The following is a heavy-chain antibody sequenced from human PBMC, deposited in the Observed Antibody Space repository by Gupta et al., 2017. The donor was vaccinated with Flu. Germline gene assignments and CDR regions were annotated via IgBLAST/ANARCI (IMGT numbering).Heavy chain of an antibody. Sequence: GFTLSNYWVHWVRQVPGQGLIWVARTNPDGTITKHADSVRGRFTISRDIARNTVYLQMNSLKVEDTAIYYCSRDMTGAMDSWGQVAPVTVSA. D-gene: IGHD1-1*01. CDR3: SRDMTGAMDS. J-gene: IGHJ4*02. CDR1: GFTLSNYW. CDR2: TNPDGTIT. V-gene: IGHV3-74*03.